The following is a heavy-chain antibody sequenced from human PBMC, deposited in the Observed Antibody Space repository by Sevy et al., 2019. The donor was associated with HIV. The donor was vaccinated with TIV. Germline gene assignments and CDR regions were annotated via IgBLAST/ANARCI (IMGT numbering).Heavy chain of an antibody. J-gene: IGHJ4*02. CDR1: GFTFSSYA. V-gene: IGHV3-30-3*01. Sequence: GGSLRLSCAASGFTFSSYAMHWVRQAPGKGLEWVAVISYDGSNKYYADSVKGRFTISRDNSKNTLYLQMNSLRAEDTAVYYCARGQWLAQTGYYFDYWGQRTLVTVSS. CDR2: ISYDGSNK. D-gene: IGHD6-19*01. CDR3: ARGQWLAQTGYYFDY.